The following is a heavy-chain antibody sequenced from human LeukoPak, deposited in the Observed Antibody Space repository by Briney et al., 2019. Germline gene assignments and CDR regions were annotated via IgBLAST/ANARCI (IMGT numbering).Heavy chain of an antibody. D-gene: IGHD3-3*01. Sequence: GGSLRLSCAASGFTFSSYAMSWVRQAPGKGLEWVSAISGSGGSTYYADSVKGRFTISRDNSKNTLYLQMNSLRAEDTAVYYCAKDRPPYDFWSGYRGLDYWGQGTLVTVSS. CDR3: AKDRPPYDFWSGYRGLDY. J-gene: IGHJ4*02. V-gene: IGHV3-23*01. CDR1: GFTFSSYA. CDR2: ISGSGGST.